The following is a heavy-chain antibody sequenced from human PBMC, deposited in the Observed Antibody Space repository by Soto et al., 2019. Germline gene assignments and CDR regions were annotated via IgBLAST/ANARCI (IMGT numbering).Heavy chain of an antibody. CDR3: ARGGTPIDY. Sequence: GGSLRLSCAASGFTFSNYGMHWVRQAPGKGLEWVAVISYDGSNKCYADSVKGRFTISRDNSKNTLYLQVNSLRADDTAVYYCARGGTPIDYWGQGTLVTVSS. CDR1: GFTFSNYG. J-gene: IGHJ4*02. CDR2: ISYDGSNK. V-gene: IGHV3-30*03. D-gene: IGHD3-16*01.